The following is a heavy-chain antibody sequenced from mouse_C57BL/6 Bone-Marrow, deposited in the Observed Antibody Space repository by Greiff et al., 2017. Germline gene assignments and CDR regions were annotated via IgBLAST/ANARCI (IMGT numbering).Heavy chain of an antibody. CDR1: GFSLTSYG. CDR2: IWRGGST. Sequence: VKLMESGPGLVQPSQSLSITCTVSGFSLTSYGVHWVRQSPGKGLEWLGVIWRGGSTDYNAAFMSRLSITKDNSKSQVFFKMNSLQADDTAIYYCAKDGDYYGSRGEYFDVWGTGTTVTVSS. CDR3: AKDGDYYGSRGEYFDV. V-gene: IGHV2-5*01. J-gene: IGHJ1*03. D-gene: IGHD1-1*01.